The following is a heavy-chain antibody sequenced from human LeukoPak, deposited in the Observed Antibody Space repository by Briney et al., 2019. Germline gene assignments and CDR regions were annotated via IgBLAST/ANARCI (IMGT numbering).Heavy chain of an antibody. V-gene: IGHV4-34*01. CDR1: GESFVGYY. D-gene: IGHD1-26*01. CDR3: ARELNSIVGATERVDY. Sequence: PSETLSLTCAVYGESFVGYYWAWIRQPPGKGLEWIGEIDYTGSTNYNPSLKSRVTISVDTSKNQFSLRLSSVTAADTAVYYCARELNSIVGATERVDYWGQGTLVTVSS. CDR2: IDYTGST. J-gene: IGHJ4*02.